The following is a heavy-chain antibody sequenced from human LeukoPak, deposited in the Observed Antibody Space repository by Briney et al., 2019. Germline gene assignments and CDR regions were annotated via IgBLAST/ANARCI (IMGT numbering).Heavy chain of an antibody. J-gene: IGHJ4*02. CDR1: GYTFTRYY. D-gene: IGHD3-22*01. CDR2: INPSGGST. V-gene: IGHV1-46*01. CDR3: ARGSAVRGWDDYSGYYPTFDY. Sequence: ASVKVSCKASGYTFTRYYMHGVRQAPGQGLEWMGLINPSGGSTNYAHKFQGRVTMTRDMSTSTVYMELSSLRSEDTAVYYCARGSAVRGWDDYSGYYPTFDYWGQGTLVTVSS.